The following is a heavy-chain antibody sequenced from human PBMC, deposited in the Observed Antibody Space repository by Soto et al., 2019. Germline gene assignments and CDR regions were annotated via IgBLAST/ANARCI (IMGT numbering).Heavy chain of an antibody. CDR2: ISGYNGNI. V-gene: IGHV1-18*01. CDR1: GYTFNRCG. Sequence: QVQLVQSGDEVKKPGASVKVTFKAYGYTFNRCGLSWVRRAHGQGLEWMGWISGYNGNIKNAQKFQDRVTMTTDTSTSTAYMELRSLRSDDTAVYYSARHGSSILNGMDVWGQGTTVTFSS. J-gene: IGHJ6*02. D-gene: IGHD3-10*01. CDR3: ARHGSSILNGMDV.